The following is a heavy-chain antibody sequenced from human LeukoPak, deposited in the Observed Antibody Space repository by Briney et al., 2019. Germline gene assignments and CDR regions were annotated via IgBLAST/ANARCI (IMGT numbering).Heavy chain of an antibody. J-gene: IGHJ6*02. CDR3: ARGGGLDV. CDR2: IYTGDSR. Sequence: GGSLRLSCAASGFTISLNYMGWVRQAPGKGLEWVATIYTGDSRDYLESVRGRFTISTDKSKSILYLQMNSLRVEDTAVYFCARGGGLDVWGQGATVTVSS. D-gene: IGHD3-16*01. CDR1: GFTISLNY. V-gene: IGHV3-53*01.